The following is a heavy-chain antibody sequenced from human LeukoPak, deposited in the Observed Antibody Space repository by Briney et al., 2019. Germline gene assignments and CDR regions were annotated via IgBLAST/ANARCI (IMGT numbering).Heavy chain of an antibody. D-gene: IGHD3-22*01. Sequence: SETLSLTCAVSGSSISSGGYSWSWIRQPPGKGLEWIGYIYHSGSTYYNPSLKSRVTISVDRSKNQFSLKLSSVTAADTAVYYCARGHVRSGYPFDYWGQGTLVTVSS. CDR2: IYHSGST. CDR3: ARGHVRSGYPFDY. V-gene: IGHV4-30-2*01. J-gene: IGHJ4*02. CDR1: GSSISSGGYS.